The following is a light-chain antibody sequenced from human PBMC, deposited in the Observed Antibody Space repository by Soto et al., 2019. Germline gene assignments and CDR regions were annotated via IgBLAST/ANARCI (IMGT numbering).Light chain of an antibody. Sequence: EIVLTQSPGTVSLSPGERATLSCRASQSVSSNYLAWYQQKTGQAPRLLIYGASSRATGIPDRFSGSGSGTDFTLTISRLEPEDFAVYYCQQYGGLPRTFGQGTKVEIK. CDR3: QQYGGLPRT. CDR2: GAS. J-gene: IGKJ1*01. V-gene: IGKV3-20*01. CDR1: QSVSSNY.